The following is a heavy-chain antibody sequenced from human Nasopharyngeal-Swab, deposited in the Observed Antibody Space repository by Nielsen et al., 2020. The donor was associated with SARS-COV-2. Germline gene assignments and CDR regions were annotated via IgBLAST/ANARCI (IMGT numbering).Heavy chain of an antibody. J-gene: IGHJ4*02. CDR1: GFTFSTYW. CDR2: ISGSGGST. Sequence: GESLKISCAASGFTFSTYWMSWVRQVPGKGLGWVSAISGSGGSTYYADSVKGRFTISRDNSKNTLYLQMNSLRAEDTAVYYCAAPTGYWGQGTLVTVSS. V-gene: IGHV3-23*01. CDR3: AAPTGY. D-gene: IGHD3-9*01.